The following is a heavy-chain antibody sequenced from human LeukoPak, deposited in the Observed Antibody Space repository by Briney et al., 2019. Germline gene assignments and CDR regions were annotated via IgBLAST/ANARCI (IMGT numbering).Heavy chain of an antibody. D-gene: IGHD3-9*01. CDR3: ARGKSYYDILTGSLHYYFDY. CDR1: GYTFTGYY. V-gene: IGHV1-2*02. Sequence: ASVKVSCKASGYTFTGYYMHWVRQAPGQGLEWMGWINPNSGGTNYAQKFQGRVTMTRDTSISTAYMELSRLRSDDTAVYYCARGKSYYDILTGSLHYYFDYWGQGTLVTVSS. J-gene: IGHJ4*02. CDR2: INPNSGGT.